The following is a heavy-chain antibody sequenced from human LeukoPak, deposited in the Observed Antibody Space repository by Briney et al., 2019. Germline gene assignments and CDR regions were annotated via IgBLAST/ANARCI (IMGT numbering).Heavy chain of an antibody. J-gene: IGHJ4*02. CDR1: GFTFSTYW. Sequence: GGSLRLSCAASGFTFSTYWMSWVRQAPGKGLEWVANIKEDGSEKYYGDSVKGRFTVSRDNAKNSLYLQMNSLRAEDTAVYYCARDSSGYQWGQGTLVTVSS. CDR3: ARDSSGYQ. D-gene: IGHD3-22*01. CDR2: IKEDGSEK. V-gene: IGHV3-7*01.